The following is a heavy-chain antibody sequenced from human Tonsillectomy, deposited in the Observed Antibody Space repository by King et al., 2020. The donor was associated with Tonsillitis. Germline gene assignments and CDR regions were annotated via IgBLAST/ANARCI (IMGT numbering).Heavy chain of an antibody. CDR2: ISYDGSNK. CDR3: ARVRYCGGACYGDAFDI. Sequence: VQLVESGGGVVQPGRSLRLSCAASGFTFSSYAMHWVRQAPGKGLEWVAVISYDGSNKYYADSVKGRFTISRDNSKNTLYLQMNSLRPEDTAVYYCARVRYCGGACYGDAFDIWGQGTMVTVSS. J-gene: IGHJ3*02. D-gene: IGHD2-21*01. V-gene: IGHV3-30-3*01. CDR1: GFTFSSYA.